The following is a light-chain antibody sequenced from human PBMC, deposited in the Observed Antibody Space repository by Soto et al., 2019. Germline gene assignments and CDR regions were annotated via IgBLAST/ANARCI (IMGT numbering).Light chain of an antibody. V-gene: IGLV2-14*01. CDR3: SSYTSSSTLEV. Sequence: QSVLTQPASVSGSPGQSITISCTGTSSDVGGYNFVSWYQQHPGKAPKLMIYDVSNRPSGVSNRFSGSKSGNTASLTISGLQAEDEADYYGSSYTSSSTLEVFGGGTKVTVL. J-gene: IGLJ2*01. CDR1: SSDVGGYNF. CDR2: DVS.